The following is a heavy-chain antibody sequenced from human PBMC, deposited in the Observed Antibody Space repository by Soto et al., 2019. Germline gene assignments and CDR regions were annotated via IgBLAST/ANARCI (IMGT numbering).Heavy chain of an antibody. CDR2: ISAYNGNT. Sequence: QVHLVQSGAEVKKPGASVKVSCKASGYTFASYAISWLRQAPGQWLEWRGWISAYNGNTKYAPKLQCRVTMTRDTSTSTASMELRSLRSDDTAVYYCAIDPPPPDYWGQGTLVTVS. J-gene: IGHJ4*02. CDR1: GYTFASYA. CDR3: AIDPPPPDY. V-gene: IGHV1-18*01.